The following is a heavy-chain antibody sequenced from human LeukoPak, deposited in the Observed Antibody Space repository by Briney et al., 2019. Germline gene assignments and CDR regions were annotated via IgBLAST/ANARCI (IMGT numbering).Heavy chain of an antibody. CDR2: IFASGAST. CDR3: AKHRYGQYYYGMDV. CDR1: GFTFSNHA. J-gene: IGHJ6*02. V-gene: IGHV3-23*01. D-gene: IGHD5-18*01. Sequence: GGSLRLSCAASGFTFSNHAMSWVRLAPGKGLECVSAIFASGASTYYGDSVKGRFTISRDNSKNTLYLQMNSLRVEDTAVYFCAKHRYGQYYYGMDVWGQGTTVTVSS.